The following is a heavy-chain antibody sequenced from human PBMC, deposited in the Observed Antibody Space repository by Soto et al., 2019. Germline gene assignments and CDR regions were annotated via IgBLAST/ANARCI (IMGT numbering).Heavy chain of an antibody. CDR1: GYTLTELS. CDR3: SHGYYQYFNS. D-gene: IGHD5-18*01. Sequence: ASVKVSCKVSGYTLTELSMHWVRQAPGKGLEWMGGFDPEDGETIYAQKFQGRVTISRDDSQNTLYLQMDSLKTEDTAVYYCSHGYYQYFNSWGPGTLVTVSS. CDR2: FDPEDGET. J-gene: IGHJ4*02. V-gene: IGHV1-24*01.